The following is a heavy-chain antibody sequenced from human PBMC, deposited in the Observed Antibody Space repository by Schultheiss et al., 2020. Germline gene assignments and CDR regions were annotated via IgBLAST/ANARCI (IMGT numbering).Heavy chain of an antibody. V-gene: IGHV3-66*01. J-gene: IGHJ6*03. CDR1: GFTFSSYS. CDR2: IYSGGST. Sequence: GGSLRLSCAASGFTFSSYSMNWVRQAPGKGLEWVSVIYSGGSTYYADSVKGRFTISRDNSKNSLYLQMISLRAEDTAVYYCARGDQLLSDYYYYYIDVWGKGTTVTVSS. D-gene: IGHD2-2*01. CDR3: ARGDQLLSDYYYYYIDV.